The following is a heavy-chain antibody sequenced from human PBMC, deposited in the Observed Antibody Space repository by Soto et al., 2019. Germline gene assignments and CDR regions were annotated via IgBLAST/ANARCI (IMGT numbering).Heavy chain of an antibody. Sequence: ASETLSLTCAASGVSITSSNWWSWVRQPPGKGLEWIGEIHHTGGGNHNPSLNGRVTISVDKSNNQFSLKLNSMTAADTAVYYCARVPGAVGATRFDFWGPGIFVTVSS. D-gene: IGHD1-26*01. CDR3: ARVPGAVGATRFDF. CDR1: GVSITSSNW. J-gene: IGHJ4*02. V-gene: IGHV4-4*02. CDR2: IHHTGGG.